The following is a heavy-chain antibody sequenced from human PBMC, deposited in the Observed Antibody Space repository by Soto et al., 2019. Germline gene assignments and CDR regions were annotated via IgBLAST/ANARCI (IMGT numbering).Heavy chain of an antibody. CDR2: ISSSGSTI. CDR1: GFTFSSYE. Sequence: VGSLRLSCAASGFTFSSYEMNWVRQAPGNGLEWVSYISSSGSTIYYADSVKGRFTISRDNAKNSLYLQMNSLRAEDTAVYYCARDHSPADIVVVPAAINYFDYWGQGTLVTAPQ. J-gene: IGHJ4*02. V-gene: IGHV3-48*03. D-gene: IGHD2-2*02. CDR3: ARDHSPADIVVVPAAINYFDY.